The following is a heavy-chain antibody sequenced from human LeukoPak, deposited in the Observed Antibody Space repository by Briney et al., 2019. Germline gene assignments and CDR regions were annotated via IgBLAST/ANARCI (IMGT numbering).Heavy chain of an antibody. J-gene: IGHJ5*02. D-gene: IGHD4-17*01. CDR3: ARGYGDYEGWFDP. V-gene: IGHV3-66*02. CDR1: GFTVSSNY. CDR2: LYSNGDT. Sequence: GGSLRLSCAASGFTVSSNYMTWVRQAPGKGLEWVSVLYSNGDTYYADSVKGRFTISRDNAKNSLYLQMNSLRAEDTAVYYCARGYGDYEGWFDPWGQGTLVTVSS.